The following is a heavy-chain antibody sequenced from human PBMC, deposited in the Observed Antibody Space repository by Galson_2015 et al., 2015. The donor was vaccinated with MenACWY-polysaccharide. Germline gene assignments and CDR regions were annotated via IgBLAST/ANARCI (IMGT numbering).Heavy chain of an antibody. CDR2: ISYDETNK. CDR1: GFTFNSYA. V-gene: IGHV3-30-3*01. J-gene: IGHJ6*02. Sequence: SLRLSCAASGFTFNSYAMHWVRQAPGKGLEWVAVISYDETNKYYADSVKGRFTISRDNSKNTLYLQMNSLRAEDAAVYYCARDYCCRTRCYGLDVWGQGTTVIVSS. CDR3: ARDYCCRTRCYGLDV. D-gene: IGHD2-2*01.